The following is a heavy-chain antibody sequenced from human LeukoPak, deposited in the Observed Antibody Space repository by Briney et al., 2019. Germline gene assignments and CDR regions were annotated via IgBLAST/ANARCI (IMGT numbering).Heavy chain of an antibody. V-gene: IGHV3-53*01. J-gene: IGHJ4*02. Sequence: GGSLRLSCAASGFTVSGTYMSWVRQAPGKGLEWVSVIYSAGDTFSADSVKGRFTISRDNAKNSLYLQMNSLRAEDTAVYYCARDKFQLLLPYYFDYWGQGTLVTVSS. D-gene: IGHD2-2*01. CDR2: IYSAGDT. CDR3: ARDKFQLLLPYYFDY. CDR1: GFTVSGTY.